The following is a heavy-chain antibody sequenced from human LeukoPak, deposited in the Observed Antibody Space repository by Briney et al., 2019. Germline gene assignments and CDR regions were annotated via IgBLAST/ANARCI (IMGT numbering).Heavy chain of an antibody. CDR3: ASILWFGEFNDY. CDR2: IYYSGST. V-gene: IGHV4-31*03. D-gene: IGHD3-10*01. J-gene: IGHJ4*02. CDR1: GGSISSGGYY. Sequence: SQTLSLTCTVSGGSISSGGYYWSWIRRHPGKGLEWIGYIYYSGSTYYNPSLKGRVTVSVDTSKNQFSLKLSSVTAADTAVYYCASILWFGEFNDYWGQGTLVTVSS.